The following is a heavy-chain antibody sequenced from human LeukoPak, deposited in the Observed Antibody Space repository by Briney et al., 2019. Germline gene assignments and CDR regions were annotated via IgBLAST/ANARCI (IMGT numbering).Heavy chain of an antibody. J-gene: IGHJ3*02. CDR3: ARGVSDYYDSSGHAFDI. CDR1: GGTFSSYA. D-gene: IGHD3-22*01. Sequence: SVKVSCKASGGTFSSYAISWVRQAPGQGLEWMGGIIPIFGTADYAQKFQGRVTITADKSTSTAYMELSSLRSEDTAVYYCARGVSDYYDSSGHAFDIWGQGTMVTVSS. V-gene: IGHV1-69*06. CDR2: IIPIFGTA.